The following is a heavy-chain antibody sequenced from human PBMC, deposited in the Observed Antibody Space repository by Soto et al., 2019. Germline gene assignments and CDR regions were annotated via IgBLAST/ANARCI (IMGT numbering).Heavy chain of an antibody. CDR2: ITPILGTP. J-gene: IGHJ4*02. V-gene: IGHV1-69*01. D-gene: IGHD3-10*01. CDR3: VRGGSGSRGDY. Sequence: QVQLVQSGAEMKKPGSSVKVSCKTSGGAFSNFAVSWVRQAPGQGLEWVGGITPILGTPSYAQKFQGRVKITADVSTTSAYMEITSLTSEDTALYYCVRGGSGSRGDYWGKGTLVTVSS. CDR1: GGAFSNFA.